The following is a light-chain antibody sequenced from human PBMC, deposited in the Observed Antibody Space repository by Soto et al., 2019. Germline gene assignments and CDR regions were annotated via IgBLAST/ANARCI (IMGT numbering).Light chain of an antibody. J-gene: IGKJ4*01. V-gene: IGKV3-11*01. Sequence: EIVLTQSPATLSLSPGERATLSCRASQSVSSYLAWYQQKPGQAPMLLIYDASNRATGVPARVSGSGSGTDCTLTISWLDPEVLAVYYWQQSSHCPLTFGGGTKVEIK. CDR2: DAS. CDR1: QSVSSY. CDR3: QQSSHCPLT.